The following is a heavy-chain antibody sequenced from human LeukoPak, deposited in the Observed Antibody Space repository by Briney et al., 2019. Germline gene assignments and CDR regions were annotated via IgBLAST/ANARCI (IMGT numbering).Heavy chain of an antibody. Sequence: PSETLSLTCTVSGYSISSGYYWGWIRQPPGKGLEWIGSIYHSGSTYYNPSLKSRVTISVDTSKNQFSLKLSSVTAADTAVYYCARDSRKTHLYDSSGYGHWGQGTLVTVSS. D-gene: IGHD3-22*01. J-gene: IGHJ4*02. CDR1: GYSISSGYY. CDR3: ARDSRKTHLYDSSGYGH. CDR2: IYHSGST. V-gene: IGHV4-38-2*02.